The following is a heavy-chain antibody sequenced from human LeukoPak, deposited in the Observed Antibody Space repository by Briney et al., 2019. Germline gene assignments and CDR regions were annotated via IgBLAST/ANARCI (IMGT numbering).Heavy chain of an antibody. D-gene: IGHD1-14*01. CDR1: GFTFSSYE. Sequence: GGSLRLSCAASGFTFSSYEMNWVRQAPGRGLEWVSYIGNTGRTIYYADSVQGRFTISRDNAKNSLYLQMNSLRAEDTAIYYCVRGDRYFFDFWGQGALVTVSS. CDR3: VRGDRYFFDF. J-gene: IGHJ4*02. CDR2: IGNTGRTI. V-gene: IGHV3-48*03.